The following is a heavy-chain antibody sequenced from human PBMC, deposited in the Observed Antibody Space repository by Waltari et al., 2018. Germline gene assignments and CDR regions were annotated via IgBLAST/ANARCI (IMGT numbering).Heavy chain of an antibody. CDR3: ARVGPYSTSYYFDT. J-gene: IGHJ4*01. D-gene: IGHD6-13*01. CDR1: GFTLRSSK. V-gene: IGHV3-48*01. CDR2: ISSGSDTI. Sequence: DVQLVESGGGLMQPGGSLRLSCADSGFTLRSSKRNWVRQAPGKGLEWVSYISSGSDTIYYADSVKGRFTISRDNAQNSLYLEMNSLRGEDTAVYYCARVGPYSTSYYFDTWGQGTLVTVSS.